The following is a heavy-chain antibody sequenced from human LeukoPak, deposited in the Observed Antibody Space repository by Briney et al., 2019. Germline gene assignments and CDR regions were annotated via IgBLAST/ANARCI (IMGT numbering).Heavy chain of an antibody. CDR2: IRSKANSYAT. Sequence: PGGSLKLSCAASGFTFSGSAMHWVRQASGKGLEWVGRIRSKANSYATAYAASVKGGFTISRDDSKNTAYLQMNSLKTEDTAVYYCTRREGYCSSTSCPAFYYWGQGTLVTVSS. D-gene: IGHD2-2*01. V-gene: IGHV3-73*01. CDR3: TRREGYCSSTSCPAFYY. CDR1: GFTFSGSA. J-gene: IGHJ4*02.